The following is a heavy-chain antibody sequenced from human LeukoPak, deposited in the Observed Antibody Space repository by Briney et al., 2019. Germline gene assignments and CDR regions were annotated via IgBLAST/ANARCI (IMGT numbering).Heavy chain of an antibody. CDR2: IYPGDSDT. CDR3: ARRGWAAEGAAGLFFDS. Sequence: GESLKISCKHSGYSFTNYWIGWVRQMPGKGLEWMGVIYPGDSDTRYSPSFQGQVTISADKSITTAYLQWRSLKASDTAMYYCARRGWAAEGAAGLFFDSWGQGTLVTVSS. V-gene: IGHV5-51*01. J-gene: IGHJ5*01. CDR1: GYSFTNYW. D-gene: IGHD6-13*01.